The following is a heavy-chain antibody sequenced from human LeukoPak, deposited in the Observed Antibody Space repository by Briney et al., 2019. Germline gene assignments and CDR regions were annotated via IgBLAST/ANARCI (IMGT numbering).Heavy chain of an antibody. J-gene: IGHJ3*02. V-gene: IGHV1-69*05. CDR2: IIPIFGTA. D-gene: IGHD3-10*01. Sequence: ASVKVSCKASGGTFSSYAISWVRQAPGQGLEWMGGIIPIFGTANYAQKFQGRVTITTDESTSTAYMELSSLRSEDTAVYYCARGGRRDDAFDIWGQGTMATVSS. CDR1: GGTFSSYA. CDR3: ARGGRRDDAFDI.